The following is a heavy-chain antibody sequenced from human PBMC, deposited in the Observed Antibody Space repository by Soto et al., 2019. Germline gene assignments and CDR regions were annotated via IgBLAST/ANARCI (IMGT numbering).Heavy chain of an antibody. J-gene: IGHJ4*02. V-gene: IGHV1-69*01. D-gene: IGHD1-20*01. CDR1: GGTFSNYY. Sequence: QVQLVQSGAEVKKPGSSMKVSCKTSGGTFSNYYISWVRQAPGQGLEWMGDIIPMFDTPKYAQKFQGRVTITADEATGAAHMELSSLRAWDTAVYYCARGYSTGYFDYWGQGTLITVSS. CDR2: IIPMFDTP. CDR3: ARGYSTGYFDY.